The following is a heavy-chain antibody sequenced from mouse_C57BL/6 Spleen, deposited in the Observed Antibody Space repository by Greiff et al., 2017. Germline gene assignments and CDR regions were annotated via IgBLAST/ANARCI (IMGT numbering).Heavy chain of an antibody. J-gene: IGHJ3*01. D-gene: IGHD2-1*01. CDR3: ARGRDGNYYSWFAY. V-gene: IGHV1-19*01. CDR1: GYTFTDYY. CDR2: INPYNGGT. Sequence: VQLQQSGPVLVKPGASVKMSCKASGYTFTDYYMNWVKQSHGKSLEWIGVINPYNGGTSYNQKFKGKATLTVDTSSSTAYMELNSLTSEDSAVYYCARGRDGNYYSWFAYWGQGTLVTVSA.